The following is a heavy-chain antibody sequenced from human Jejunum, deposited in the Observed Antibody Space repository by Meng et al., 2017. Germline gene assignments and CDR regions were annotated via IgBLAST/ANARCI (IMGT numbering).Heavy chain of an antibody. J-gene: IGHJ4*02. CDR2: INTGNGNT. CDR3: ATLCGGNCYSDY. CDR1: GYTFTSNA. D-gene: IGHD2-21*02. Sequence: QVQLVQSGAEVRKPGASVKVSCKASGYTFTSNAMHWVRQAPGQGLEWLGWINTGNGNTKYSEKLQGRVTITRDTSASTAYMELSSLRSEDTAIYYCATLCGGNCYSDYWGQGTLVTVSS. V-gene: IGHV1-3*04.